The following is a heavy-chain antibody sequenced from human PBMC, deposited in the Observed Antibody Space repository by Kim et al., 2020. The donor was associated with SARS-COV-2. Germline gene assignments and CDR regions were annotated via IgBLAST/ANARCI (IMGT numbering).Heavy chain of an antibody. J-gene: IGHJ4*02. CDR3: AKDLPTGYCSSTSCQIAFDY. CDR2: ISWNSGSI. D-gene: IGHD2-2*01. Sequence: GGSLRLSCAASGFTFDDYAMHWVRQAPGKGLEWVSGISWNSGSIGYADSVKGRFTISRDNAKNSLYLQMNSLRAEDTALYYCAKDLPTGYCSSTSCQIAFDYWGQGTLVTVSS. V-gene: IGHV3-9*01. CDR1: GFTFDDYA.